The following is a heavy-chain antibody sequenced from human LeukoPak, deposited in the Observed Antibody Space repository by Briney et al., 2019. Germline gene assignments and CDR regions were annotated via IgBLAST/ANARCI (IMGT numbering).Heavy chain of an antibody. CDR3: ASQITMVRGVYYYYGMDV. CDR2: ISWNSGSI. Sequence: GRSLRLSCAASGFTVSSNYMSWVRQAPGKGLEWVSGISWNSGSIGYADSVKGRFTISRDNAKNSLYLQMNSLRAEDTALYYCASQITMVRGVYYYYGMDVWGQGTTVTVSS. V-gene: IGHV3-9*01. CDR1: GFTVSSNY. D-gene: IGHD3-10*01. J-gene: IGHJ6*02.